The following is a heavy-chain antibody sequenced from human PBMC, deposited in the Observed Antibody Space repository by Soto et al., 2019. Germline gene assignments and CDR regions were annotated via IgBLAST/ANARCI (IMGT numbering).Heavy chain of an antibody. Sequence: PGGSLRLSCAASGFTFSSYAMHWVRQAPGKGLEWVAVISYDGSNKYYADSVKGRFTISRDNSKNTLYLQMNSLRAEDTAVYYCARKYYDFWSGYPYYYYGMDVWGQGTTVTVSS. CDR2: ISYDGSNK. CDR1: GFTFSSYA. J-gene: IGHJ6*02. D-gene: IGHD3-3*01. CDR3: ARKYYDFWSGYPYYYYGMDV. V-gene: IGHV3-30-3*01.